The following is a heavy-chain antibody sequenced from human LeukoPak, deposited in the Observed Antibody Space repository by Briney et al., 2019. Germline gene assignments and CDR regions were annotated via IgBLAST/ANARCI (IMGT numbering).Heavy chain of an antibody. CDR2: IYYSGST. CDR1: GGSISSYY. V-gene: IGHV4-59*01. D-gene: IGHD4-17*01. Sequence: SETLSLTCTVSGGSISSYYWSWIRQPPGKGLEWIGYIYYSGSTNYNPSLKSRVTISVDTSKYQFSLKLSSVTAADTAVYYCARDPLHDYGDYVNYYGMDVWGQGTTVTVSS. J-gene: IGHJ6*02. CDR3: ARDPLHDYGDYVNYYGMDV.